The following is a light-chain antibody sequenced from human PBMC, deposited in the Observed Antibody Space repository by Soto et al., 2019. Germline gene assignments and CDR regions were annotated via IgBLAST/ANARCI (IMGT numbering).Light chain of an antibody. Sequence: QSALTQPRSVSGSPGQSVTISCTGTGNDVGGYNYVSWYQQHPGKAPKLMIYDVSKRPSGVPDRFSGSKSGNTASLTISGLQAEDEADYYCCSYADNYVVFGGGTKLTVL. J-gene: IGLJ2*01. CDR1: GNDVGGYNY. V-gene: IGLV2-11*01. CDR2: DVS. CDR3: CSYADNYVV.